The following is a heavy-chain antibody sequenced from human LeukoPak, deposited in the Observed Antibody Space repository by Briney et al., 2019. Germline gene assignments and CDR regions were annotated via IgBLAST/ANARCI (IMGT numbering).Heavy chain of an antibody. CDR2: IYYSGST. J-gene: IGHJ4*02. CDR1: GGSISGAYY. V-gene: IGHV4-61*08. Sequence: KPSETLSLTCSVSGGSISGAYYWSWIRQHPGKGLEYFGYIYYSGSTNYNPSLKSRVTISIDTSKNQFSLKMSSVTAADTAVYYCAKVSGGDDYLGLFDSWGQGTLVTVSS. CDR3: AKVSGGDDYLGLFDS. D-gene: IGHD5-24*01.